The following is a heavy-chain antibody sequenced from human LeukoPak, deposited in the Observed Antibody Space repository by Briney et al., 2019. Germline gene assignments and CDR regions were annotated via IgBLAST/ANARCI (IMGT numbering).Heavy chain of an antibody. V-gene: IGHV3-53*01. Sequence: GGSLRLSCAASGFTVSSNYMSWVRQAPGKGLGWVSVIYSGGSTYYADSVKGRFTISRDNSKNTLYLQMNSLRAEDTAVYYCARRVYGDYPFDYWGQGTLVTVSS. CDR3: ARRVYGDYPFDY. CDR1: GFTVSSNY. CDR2: IYSGGST. D-gene: IGHD4-17*01. J-gene: IGHJ4*02.